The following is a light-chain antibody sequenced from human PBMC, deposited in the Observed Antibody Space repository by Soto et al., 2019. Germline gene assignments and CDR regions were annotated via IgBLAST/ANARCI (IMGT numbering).Light chain of an antibody. CDR1: QTVDSNF. CDR2: AAS. Sequence: DIVLTQSPGTLSLSPGERATLSCRASQTVDSNFLAWYQQKPGQAPRLLIYAASTRATGIPDRFSGSGSGTDFTLTIGRLDPEDFATYYCQKYNSAPLTFGGGTKVEIK. CDR3: QKYNSAPLT. V-gene: IGKV3-20*01. J-gene: IGKJ4*01.